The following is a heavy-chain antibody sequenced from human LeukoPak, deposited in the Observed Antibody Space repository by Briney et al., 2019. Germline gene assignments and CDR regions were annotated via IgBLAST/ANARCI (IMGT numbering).Heavy chain of an antibody. D-gene: IGHD4-11*01. CDR3: VRGRYTVTVAEFDY. Sequence: GGSLRLSCAASGFTFSSYGMHWVRQAPGRGLEWVALISYDGSNNYYADSVKGRFTISRDNSKNTLYLQMNSLRAEDTAVFYCVRGRYTVTVAEFDYWGQGTLVTVSS. CDR2: ISYDGSNN. V-gene: IGHV3-30*03. J-gene: IGHJ4*02. CDR1: GFTFSSYG.